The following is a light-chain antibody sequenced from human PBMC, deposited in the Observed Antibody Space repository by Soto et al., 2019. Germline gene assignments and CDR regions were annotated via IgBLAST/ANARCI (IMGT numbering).Light chain of an antibody. CDR1: QSVSSN. CDR2: GAS. CDR3: QQYNNWLLT. J-gene: IGKJ5*01. Sequence: EIVMTQSAATLSVSTGERATLSCRASQSVSSNLAWYQQKPGQAPRLLIYGASTRATGIPARFSGSGSGTEFTLTISSLQSEDFAVYYCQQYNNWLLTFGGRRRLAIK. V-gene: IGKV3-15*01.